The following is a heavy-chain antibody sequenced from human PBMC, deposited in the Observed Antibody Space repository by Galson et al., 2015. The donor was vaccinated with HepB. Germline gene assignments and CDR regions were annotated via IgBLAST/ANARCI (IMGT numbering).Heavy chain of an antibody. D-gene: IGHD5-12*01. V-gene: IGHV3-21*01. CDR3: ARDSDIVATITLDYYYYYGMDV. Sequence: SLRLSCAASGFTFSSYSMNWVRQAPGKGLEWVSSISSSSSYIYYADSVKGRFTISRDNAKNSLYLQMNSLRAEDTAVYYCARDSDIVATITLDYYYYYGMDVWGQGTTVTVSS. CDR1: GFTFSSYS. J-gene: IGHJ6*02. CDR2: ISSSSSYI.